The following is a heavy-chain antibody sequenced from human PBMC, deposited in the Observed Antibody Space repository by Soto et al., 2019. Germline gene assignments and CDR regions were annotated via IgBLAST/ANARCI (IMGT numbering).Heavy chain of an antibody. J-gene: IGHJ4*02. CDR2: IHHSGGS. V-gene: IGHV4-59*01. Sequence: PSETLSLTCTVSGDSIISSYWSWIRQPPGKGLQWLGYIHHSGGSNYNPSLLGRITMSADTSNNQFSLRLTSVTAADTALYFCARVRYSSRYLGFFDYWGQGALGTVAS. CDR1: GDSIISSY. CDR3: ARVRYSSRYLGFFDY. D-gene: IGHD5-18*01.